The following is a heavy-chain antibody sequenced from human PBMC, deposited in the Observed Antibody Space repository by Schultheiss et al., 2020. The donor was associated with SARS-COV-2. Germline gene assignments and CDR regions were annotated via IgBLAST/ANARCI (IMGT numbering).Heavy chain of an antibody. V-gene: IGHV4-59*01. D-gene: IGHD4-17*01. CDR1: GGSISSYY. CDR3: ARARGGLRPSYYYYYGMDV. Sequence: SETLSLTCTVSGGSISSYYWSWIRQPPGKGLEWIGYIYYSGSTNYNPSLKSRVTISVDTSKNQFSLKLSSVTAADTAVYHCARARGGLRPSYYYYYGMDVWGQGTTVTVSS. J-gene: IGHJ6*02. CDR2: IYYSGST.